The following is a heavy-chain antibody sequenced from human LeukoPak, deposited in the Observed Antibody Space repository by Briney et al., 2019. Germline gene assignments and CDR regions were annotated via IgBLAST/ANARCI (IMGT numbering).Heavy chain of an antibody. Sequence: GASVKVSCKASGGTFISYAISWVRQAPGQGLEWMGGIIPIFGTANYAQKFQGRVTITADESTSTAYMELSSLRSEDTAVYYFARFRYCSSTSCYAFDYWGQGTLVTVSS. CDR3: ARFRYCSSTSCYAFDY. J-gene: IGHJ4*02. CDR2: IIPIFGTA. D-gene: IGHD2-2*01. CDR1: GGTFISYA. V-gene: IGHV1-69*13.